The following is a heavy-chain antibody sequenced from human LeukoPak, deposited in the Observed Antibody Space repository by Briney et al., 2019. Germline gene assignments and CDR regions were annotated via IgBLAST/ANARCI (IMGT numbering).Heavy chain of an antibody. CDR1: GYSISSGYY. J-gene: IGHJ6*03. D-gene: IGHD3-16*01. CDR2: INHSGST. Sequence: PSETLSLTCTVSGYSISSGYYWGWIRQPPGKGLEWIGEINHSGSTNYNPSLKSRVTISVDTSKNQFSLKLSSVTAADTAVSYGARLMFGGVTRDVGGKGTTVTTS. CDR3: ARLMFGGVTRDV. V-gene: IGHV4-38-2*02.